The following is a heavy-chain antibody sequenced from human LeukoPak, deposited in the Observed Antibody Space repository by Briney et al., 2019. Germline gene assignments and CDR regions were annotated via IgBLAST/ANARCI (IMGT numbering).Heavy chain of an antibody. Sequence: PSETLSLTCAVYGGSFSGYYWNWIRQSPGKGLEWIGYISYSGSTNYNPSLKSRVTISVDTSKNQFSLKLSSVTAADTAVYYCARDLRADYDSIWGNWRSFYFDYWGLGTLVTVSS. CDR1: GGSFSGYY. CDR3: ARDLRADYDSIWGNWRSFYFDY. V-gene: IGHV4-59*01. CDR2: ISYSGST. J-gene: IGHJ4*02. D-gene: IGHD3-16*01.